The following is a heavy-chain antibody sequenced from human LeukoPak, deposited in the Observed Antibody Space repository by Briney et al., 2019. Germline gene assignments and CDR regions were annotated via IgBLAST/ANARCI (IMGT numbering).Heavy chain of an antibody. J-gene: IGHJ4*02. D-gene: IGHD4-17*01. Sequence: GGSLRLSCAAPGFTFSNYWMHWVRQVPGKGLVWVSRTNPGGSNTAYADSVKGRFTISRDNARNTLYLQMDSLRAEDTAVYYCARQRAGFTVTTSDYWGQGTLVTVSS. CDR1: GFTFSNYW. CDR3: ARQRAGFTVTTSDY. CDR2: TNPGGSNT. V-gene: IGHV3-74*01.